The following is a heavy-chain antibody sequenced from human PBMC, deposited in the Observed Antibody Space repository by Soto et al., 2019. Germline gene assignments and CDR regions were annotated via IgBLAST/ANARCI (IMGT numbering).Heavy chain of an antibody. CDR3: ARSGGTYYFDL. V-gene: IGHV1-69*01. J-gene: IGHJ4*02. CDR2: FVPMFSSS. Sequence: QVQLVQSGAEVRKPGSSVNVSCKASGTTFSTHGIHWVRQAPGQGLEWMGGFVPMFSSSNYAQKFQGRLTIVADESTNSAYMELRSLRADDSAIYYCARSGGTYYFDLWGQGTLVTVSS. D-gene: IGHD1-1*01. CDR1: GTTFSTHG.